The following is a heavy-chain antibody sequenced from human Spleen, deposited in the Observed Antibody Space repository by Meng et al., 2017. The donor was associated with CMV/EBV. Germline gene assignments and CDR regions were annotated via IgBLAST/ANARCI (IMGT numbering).Heavy chain of an antibody. Sequence: VTFSSYAMGWVRQAPEKGLEWVGRIKRNIDGGTTDYAAPVKGRFTISRDDSKNTLYLQMNSLKTADTGVYYCTAFSSGWFPGWFDPWGQGTLVTVSS. CDR1: VTFSSYA. CDR2: IKRNIDGGTT. V-gene: IGHV3-15*01. CDR3: TAFSSGWFPGWFDP. J-gene: IGHJ5*02. D-gene: IGHD6-19*01.